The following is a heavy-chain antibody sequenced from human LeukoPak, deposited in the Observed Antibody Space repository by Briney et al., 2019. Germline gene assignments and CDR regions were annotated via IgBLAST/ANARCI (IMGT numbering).Heavy chain of an antibody. CDR2: IRYDGSNK. CDR3: AKDLRGRYYFDY. Sequence: GGSLRLSCAASGFTFSSYGMYWVRQAPGKGLEWVAFIRYDGSNKYYADSVKGRFTVSRDNSKNTLYLQMNSLRAEDTAVYYCAKDLRGRYYFDYWGQGTLVTVSS. V-gene: IGHV3-30*02. D-gene: IGHD5-24*01. J-gene: IGHJ4*02. CDR1: GFTFSSYG.